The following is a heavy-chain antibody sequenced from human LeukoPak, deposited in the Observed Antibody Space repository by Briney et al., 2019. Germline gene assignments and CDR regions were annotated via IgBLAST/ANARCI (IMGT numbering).Heavy chain of an antibody. J-gene: IGHJ4*02. V-gene: IGHV3-30-3*01. CDR1: GFTFSSYA. D-gene: IGHD1-26*01. Sequence: GGSLRLSCAASGFTFSSYAMHWVRQAPGKGLEWVAVISYDGSNKYYAGSVKGRFTISRDNSKNTLCLQMNSLRAEDTAVYYCARDQEWELPLYWGQGTLVTVSS. CDR2: ISYDGSNK. CDR3: ARDQEWELPLY.